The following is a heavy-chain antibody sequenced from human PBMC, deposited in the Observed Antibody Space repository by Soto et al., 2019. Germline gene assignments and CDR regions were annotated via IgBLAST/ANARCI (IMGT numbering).Heavy chain of an antibody. Sequence: SETLSLTCPVSGSSISSNYWTWIRQPPGKGLEWIGYIYYSGSTYYNPSLKSRVTISVDTSKNQFSLKLSSVTAADTAVYYCARSVTSGDESYWGQGTLVTVSS. CDR1: GSSISSNY. V-gene: IGHV4-59*06. CDR3: ARSVTSGDESY. CDR2: IYYSGST. J-gene: IGHJ4*02. D-gene: IGHD4-17*01.